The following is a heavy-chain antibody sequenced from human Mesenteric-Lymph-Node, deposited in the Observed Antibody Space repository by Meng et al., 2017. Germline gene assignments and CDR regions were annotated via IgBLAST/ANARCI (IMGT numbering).Heavy chain of an antibody. V-gene: IGHV1-3*01. CDR3: ARDHLAYSSSWYGDDY. CDR1: GYTFTSYA. D-gene: IGHD6-13*01. Sequence: ASVKVSCKASGYTFTSYAMHWVRQAPGQRLEWMGWINAGNGNTKYSQKFQGRVTITRDTSASTAYMELSSLRSEDTAVYYCARDHLAYSSSWYGDDYWGQGTLVTVSS. J-gene: IGHJ4*02. CDR2: INAGNGNT.